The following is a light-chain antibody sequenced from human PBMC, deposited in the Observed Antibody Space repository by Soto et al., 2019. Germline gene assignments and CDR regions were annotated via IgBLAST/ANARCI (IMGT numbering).Light chain of an antibody. CDR3: QQYNNWPRT. V-gene: IGKV3-15*01. Sequence: EIVLTQSPATLSVSPGERATLSCRASQSISNNLAWYQQKPGQAPRLLIHGASTRTTGIPARISGGGSGTAFTLTISSLQSEDFAVYYCQQYNNWPRTFGQGTRVEIK. J-gene: IGKJ1*01. CDR2: GAS. CDR1: QSISNN.